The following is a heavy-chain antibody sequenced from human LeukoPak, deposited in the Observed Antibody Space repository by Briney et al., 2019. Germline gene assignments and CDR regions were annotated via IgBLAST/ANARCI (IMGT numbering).Heavy chain of an antibody. D-gene: IGHD6-19*01. J-gene: IGHJ6*03. V-gene: IGHV5-51*01. CDR2: IYPGDSDT. CDR1: GYSFTSYW. CDR3: ARHVVAVALRTGDYYYYMDV. Sequence: GESLKISCKGSGYSFTSYWIGWVRQMPGKGLEWMGIIYPGDSDTRYSPSLQGQVTISADKSISTAYLQWSSLKASDTAMYYCARHVVAVALRTGDYYYYMDVWGKGTTVTVSS.